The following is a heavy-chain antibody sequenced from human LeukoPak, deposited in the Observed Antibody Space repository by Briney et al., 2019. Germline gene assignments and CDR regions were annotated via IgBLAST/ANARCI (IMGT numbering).Heavy chain of an antibody. D-gene: IGHD3-10*01. J-gene: IGHJ6*02. Sequence: SETLSLTCAVYGGSFSGYYWSWIRQPPGKGLEWIGEINHSGSTNYNPSLKSRVTISVDTSKNQFSLKLSSMTAADTAVYYCARGAYGPRKPYYYGMDVWGQGTTVTVSS. CDR1: GGSFSGYY. CDR3: ARGAYGPRKPYYYGMDV. V-gene: IGHV4-34*01. CDR2: INHSGST.